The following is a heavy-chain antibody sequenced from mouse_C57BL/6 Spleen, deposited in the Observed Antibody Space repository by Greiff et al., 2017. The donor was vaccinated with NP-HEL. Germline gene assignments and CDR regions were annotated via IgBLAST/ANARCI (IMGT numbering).Heavy chain of an antibody. CDR3: TRKTTVVPPYWYFDV. Sequence: VQLQQSGTVLARPGASVKMSCKTSGYTFTSYWMHWVKQRPGQGLEWIGALYPGNSDTSYNQKFKGKAKLTAVTSASTAYMELSSLTNEDSAVYYCTRKTTVVPPYWYFDVWGTGTTVTVSS. CDR2: LYPGNSDT. CDR1: GYTFTSYW. V-gene: IGHV1-5*01. D-gene: IGHD1-1*01. J-gene: IGHJ1*03.